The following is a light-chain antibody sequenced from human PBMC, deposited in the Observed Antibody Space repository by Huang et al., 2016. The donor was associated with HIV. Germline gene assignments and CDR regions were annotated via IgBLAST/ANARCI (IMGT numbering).Light chain of an antibody. V-gene: IGKV2-28*01. CDR2: LGS. Sequence: DIVMSQSPLSLPVTPGEPASISCRSSQSLLYSNGNNYLDWYLQKPGQPPQLLIYLGSNRASGGPDRFSGSGSGTDFTLKISRVEAEDVGVYYCMQALQTPPAFGQGTRLEIK. CDR1: QSLLYSNGNNY. CDR3: MQALQTPPA. J-gene: IGKJ5*01.